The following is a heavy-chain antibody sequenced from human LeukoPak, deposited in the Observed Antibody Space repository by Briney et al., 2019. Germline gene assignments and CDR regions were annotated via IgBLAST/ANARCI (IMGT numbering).Heavy chain of an antibody. V-gene: IGHV3-7*01. CDR2: IKQDGSEK. D-gene: IGHD3-3*01. CDR1: GFSFSLYS. Sequence: PGGSLRLSCVASGFSFSLYSMKWVRQAPGKGLEWVANIKQDGSEKYYVDSVKGRFTISRDNAKNSLYLQMNSLRAEDTAVYYCARDGTYYDFWSGYYTPTYYFGYWGQGTLVTVSS. CDR3: ARDGTYYDFWSGYYTPTYYFGY. J-gene: IGHJ4*02.